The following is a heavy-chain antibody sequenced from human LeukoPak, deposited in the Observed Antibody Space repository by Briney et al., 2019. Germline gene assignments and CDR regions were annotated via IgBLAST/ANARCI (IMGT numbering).Heavy chain of an antibody. CDR3: AREKIGTGTVLGKDYYYMDV. CDR1: GGSFSGYY. V-gene: IGHV4-34*01. Sequence: SETLSLTCAVYGGSFSGYYWSWIRQPPGKGLEWIGEINHSGSTNYNPSLMSRVTISVDTSKNQFSLKLSSVTAADTAMYYCAREKIGTGTVLGKDYYYMDVWGKGTTVTVSS. D-gene: IGHD3-16*01. CDR2: INHSGST. J-gene: IGHJ6*03.